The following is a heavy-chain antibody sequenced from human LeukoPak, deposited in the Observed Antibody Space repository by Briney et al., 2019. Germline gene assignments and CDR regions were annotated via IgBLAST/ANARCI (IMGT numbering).Heavy chain of an antibody. CDR2: INAGNGNT. D-gene: IGHD1-7*01. J-gene: IGHJ6*02. V-gene: IGHV1-3*01. CDR3: ARSENFLWYYYYGMDV. Sequence: GASVKVSCKASGYTFTSYAMHWVRQAPGQRLEWMRWINAGNGNTKYSQKFQGRVTITRDTSASTAYMELSSLRSEDTAAYYCARSENFLWYYYYGMDVWGQGTTVTVSS. CDR1: GYTFTSYA.